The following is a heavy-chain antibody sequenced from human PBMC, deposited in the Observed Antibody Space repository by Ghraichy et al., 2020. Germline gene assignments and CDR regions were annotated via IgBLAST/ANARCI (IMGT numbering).Heavy chain of an antibody. CDR1: GFTFSSYA. CDR3: AKDRRRSIVTTKDY. Sequence: GSLNISCAASGFTFSSYAMSWVRQAPGKGLEWVSVISGSGGSTYYAESVKGRLTISRDNSKNTLYLQMNSLRAEDTAVNYCAKDRRRSIVTTKDYWGQGTLVTVSS. D-gene: IGHD6-6*01. V-gene: IGHV3-23*01. CDR2: ISGSGGST. J-gene: IGHJ4*02.